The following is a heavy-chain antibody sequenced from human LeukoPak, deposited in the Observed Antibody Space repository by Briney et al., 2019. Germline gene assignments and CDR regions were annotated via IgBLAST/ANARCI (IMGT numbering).Heavy chain of an antibody. CDR1: GFSFNSYD. Sequence: GGSLRLSCAASGFSFNSYDMHWVRQATGKGLEWVSAISTAGETFYPGSVKGRFTISRENAKNSFYLQMNSLRAGDTAVYYCAGLSVAGRGDAFDIWGQGTMVTVSS. CDR2: ISTAGET. V-gene: IGHV3-13*04. CDR3: AGLSVAGRGDAFDI. D-gene: IGHD6-19*01. J-gene: IGHJ3*02.